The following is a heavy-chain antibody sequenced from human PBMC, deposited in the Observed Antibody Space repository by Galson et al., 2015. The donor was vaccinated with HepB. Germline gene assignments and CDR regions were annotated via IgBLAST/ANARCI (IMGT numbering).Heavy chain of an antibody. J-gene: IGHJ4*02. V-gene: IGHV1-18*01. CDR2: ISAYNGNT. Sequence: SVKVSCKASGYTFTSYGISWVRQAPGQGLEWMGWISAYNGNTNYAQKLQGRVTMTTDTSTSTAYMELRSLRSDDTAVYYCARVRSIAVAGRYFDYWGQGTLVTVSS. CDR1: GYTFTSYG. CDR3: ARVRSIAVAGRYFDY. D-gene: IGHD6-19*01.